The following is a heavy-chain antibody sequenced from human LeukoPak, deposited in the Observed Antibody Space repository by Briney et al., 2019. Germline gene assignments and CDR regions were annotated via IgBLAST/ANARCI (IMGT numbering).Heavy chain of an antibody. J-gene: IGHJ4*02. CDR2: ITSTSFTI. CDR1: GFTFSSYE. V-gene: IGHV3-48*03. Sequence: GGSLRLSCAASGFTFSSYEANWVRQAPGKGLEWISYITSTSFTIYYADSVKGRFTISRDNAKNALYLQMDSLTVEDTALYYCAASPGPRDYWGQGIPVTVSS. D-gene: IGHD3-10*01. CDR3: AASPGPRDY.